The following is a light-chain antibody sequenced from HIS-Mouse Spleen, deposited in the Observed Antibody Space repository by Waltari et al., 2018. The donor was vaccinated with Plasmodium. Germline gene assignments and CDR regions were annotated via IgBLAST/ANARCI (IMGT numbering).Light chain of an antibody. CDR2: DAS. V-gene: IGKV3-11*01. CDR1: QSVSSY. Sequence: EIVLTQSPATLSLSPGERATLSCRASQSVSSYLAWYQQKPGQAPRLLISDASNRATGIPARFSGSGSGTDFTLTISSLEPEYFAVYYCQQRGNWPLTFGGGTKVEIK. CDR3: QQRGNWPLT. J-gene: IGKJ4*01.